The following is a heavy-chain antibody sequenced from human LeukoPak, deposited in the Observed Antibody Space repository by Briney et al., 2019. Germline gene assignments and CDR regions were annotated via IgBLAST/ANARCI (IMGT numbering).Heavy chain of an antibody. CDR3: TTAAEYNYDSSAYYQYDY. J-gene: IGHJ4*02. CDR2: IKSKNNGGTT. CDR1: GFTFSNAW. V-gene: IGHV3-15*01. Sequence: GGSLRLSCAASGFTFSNAWMSWVRQAPGKGLEWVGRIKSKNNGGTTDYTAPVKGRFTISRDDSKNTVYLQMNSLRAEDTAVYYCTTAAEYNYDSSAYYQYDYWGQGTLVTVSS. D-gene: IGHD3-22*01.